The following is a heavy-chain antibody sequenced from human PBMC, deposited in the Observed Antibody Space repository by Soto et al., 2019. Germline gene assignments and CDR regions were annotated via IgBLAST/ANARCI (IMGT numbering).Heavy chain of an antibody. CDR3: ARHHSSTCYASRSTFDY. Sequence: QVHLVESGGGVVQPGRSLRLSCVASGFTFSNYGMHWVRQAPGEGLQWVAVIWFDGSNKYYADSVKGRFTISRDNSKNRLFLHLDSLRAEDTAVYYCARHHSSTCYASRSTFDYCGRGTLVSVSS. V-gene: IGHV3-33*01. J-gene: IGHJ4*02. CDR1: GFTFSNYG. CDR2: IWFDGSNK. D-gene: IGHD6-13*01.